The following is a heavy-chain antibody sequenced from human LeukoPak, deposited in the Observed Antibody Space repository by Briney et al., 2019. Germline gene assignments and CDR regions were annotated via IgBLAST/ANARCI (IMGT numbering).Heavy chain of an antibody. CDR2: IYSGGST. D-gene: IGHD3-22*01. J-gene: IGHJ1*01. CDR1: GFTVSSNC. V-gene: IGHV3-53*01. Sequence: GGSLRLSCAASGFTVSSNCMSWVRQAPGKGLEWVSVIYSGGSTYYADSVKGRFSISRDNSKNTLYLQVDSLRAEDTAVYYCARDAPTPFDSDKYFQYWGQGTLVTVSS. CDR3: ARDAPTPFDSDKYFQY.